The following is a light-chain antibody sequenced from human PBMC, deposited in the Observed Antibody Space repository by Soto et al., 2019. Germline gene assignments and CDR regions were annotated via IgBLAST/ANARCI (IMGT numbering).Light chain of an antibody. CDR3: QQYNNWPPWT. J-gene: IGKJ1*01. CDR2: DAS. Sequence: EIVMTQSPATLSVSPGERATLSCRASQSVNSHLAWYQQKPGQAPRLLIYDASTRATGIPARFSGSGSGTEFTLTISSLQSEDFAIYYCQQYNNWPPWTFGQGTKVEIK. CDR1: QSVNSH. V-gene: IGKV3-15*01.